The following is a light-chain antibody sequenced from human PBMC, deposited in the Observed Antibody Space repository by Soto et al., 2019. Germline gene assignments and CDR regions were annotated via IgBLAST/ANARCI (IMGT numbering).Light chain of an antibody. V-gene: IGKV1-5*03. Sequence: DIQMNQSPSTLSASVEDRVTITCRASQSISSWLAWYQQKPGKAPKLLIYKASSLESGVPSRFSGSGSGTEFTLTISSLQPDDFATYYCQQYNNYWTFGQGTKV. CDR2: KAS. CDR1: QSISSW. CDR3: QQYNNYWT. J-gene: IGKJ1*01.